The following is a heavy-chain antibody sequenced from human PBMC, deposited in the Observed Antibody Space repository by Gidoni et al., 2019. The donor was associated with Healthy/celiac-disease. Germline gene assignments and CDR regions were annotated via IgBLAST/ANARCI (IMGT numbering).Heavy chain of an antibody. J-gene: IGHJ4*02. D-gene: IGHD3-10*01. CDR1: GFTFSSYS. V-gene: IGHV3-21*01. CDR3: ARGGDYYGSVSYFSY. Sequence: EGQLVESGGGLGKPVGSLRHYCEASGFTFSSYSMNWVRQAPGKGLEGVSSIISSSSYIYYADSVKGRFTISRDNAKYSLYLQMNSLSAEDTAVYYCARGGDYYGSVSYFSYWGQGTLVTVSS. CDR2: IISSSSYI.